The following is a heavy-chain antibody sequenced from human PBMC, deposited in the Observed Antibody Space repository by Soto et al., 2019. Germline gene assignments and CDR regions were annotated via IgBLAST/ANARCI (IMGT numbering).Heavy chain of an antibody. CDR2: IWFDGNEK. CDR3: ARDLFMHSIFGVPIGEGVFYGLNV. Sequence: QVHLVESGGDVVQPGRSLRLSCAASGFTFDTFDMSWVRQAPGKGLEWVAVIWFDGNEKFYADSVRGRFSISRDNSENTLYLQMNNLRAEDTAVYYCARDLFMHSIFGVPIGEGVFYGLNVWGQGTTVTVSS. J-gene: IGHJ6*02. D-gene: IGHD3-3*01. V-gene: IGHV3-33*01. CDR1: GFTFDTFD.